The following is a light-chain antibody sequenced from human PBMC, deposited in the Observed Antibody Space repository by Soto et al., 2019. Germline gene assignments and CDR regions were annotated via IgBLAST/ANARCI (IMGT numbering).Light chain of an antibody. CDR1: SSNIGAGYD. CDR3: QSYDSSLSAYV. CDR2: GNS. V-gene: IGLV1-40*01. J-gene: IGLJ1*01. Sequence: QLVLTQPPSVSGAPGQRVTISCTGSSSNIGAGYDVHWYQQLPGTAPKLLIYGNSNRPSGVPDRFSGSKSGTSASLAITGXXXXXXXXYYCQSYDSSLSAYVFGTGTKVTVL.